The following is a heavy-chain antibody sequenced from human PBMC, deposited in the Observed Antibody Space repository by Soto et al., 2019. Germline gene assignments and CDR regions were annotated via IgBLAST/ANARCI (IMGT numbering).Heavy chain of an antibody. D-gene: IGHD1-26*01. J-gene: IGHJ4*02. CDR3: ARDFIVGAPDYFDY. CDR1: GFTFSDYP. Sequence: QVQLVESGGGVVQPGRSLSLSCAASGFTFSDYPMHWVRQAPGKGLEWVAVYSYDGRVKYYVDSVKGRFTISRDDSKNTLYLQMNSLRVDDTAVYYCARDFIVGAPDYFDYWGQGTLVTVSS. CDR2: YSYDGRVK. V-gene: IGHV3-30*04.